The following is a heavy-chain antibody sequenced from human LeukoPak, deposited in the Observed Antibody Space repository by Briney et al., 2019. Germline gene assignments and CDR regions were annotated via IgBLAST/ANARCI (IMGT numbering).Heavy chain of an antibody. D-gene: IGHD3-22*01. Sequence: GGSLRLSCTASGFTFSSYEINWVRQAPGKGLERVSYISSGGRTIYYADSVKGRFTISRDNSKNSLYLQMNSLRAEDTAIYYCARDQSQGYYYDSSGYYSSSFAEYFQHWGQGTLVTVSS. CDR1: GFTFSSYE. CDR2: ISSGGRTI. J-gene: IGHJ1*01. CDR3: ARDQSQGYYYDSSGYYSSSFAEYFQH. V-gene: IGHV3-48*03.